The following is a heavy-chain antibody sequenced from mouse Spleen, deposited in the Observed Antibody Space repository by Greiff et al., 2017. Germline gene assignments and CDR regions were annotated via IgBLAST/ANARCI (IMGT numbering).Heavy chain of an antibody. D-gene: IGHD2-3*01. J-gene: IGHJ2*01. Sequence: QVQLQQSGAELVRPGASVTLSCKASGYTFTDYEMHWVKQTPVHGLEWIGAIDPETGGTAYNQKFKGKAILTADKSSSTAYMELRSLTSEDSAVYYCTRSRRDGYFDYWGQGTTLTVSS. CDR1: GYTFTDYE. CDR3: TRSRRDGYFDY. CDR2: IDPETGGT. V-gene: IGHV1-15*01.